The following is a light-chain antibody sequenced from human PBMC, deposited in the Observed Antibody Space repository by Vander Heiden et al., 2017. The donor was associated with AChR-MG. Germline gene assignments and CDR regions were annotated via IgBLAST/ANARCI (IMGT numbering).Light chain of an antibody. Sequence: DIVLTQSPGTLSLSPGERATLSCRASQSVSSSYLAWYQQKPGQAPSLLIYGASSRATGIPDRFSGSGSGTDFTLTISRLEPEDFAVYYCHQDGSSPRTFGQGTKVEIK. CDR3: HQDGSSPRT. CDR1: QSVSSSY. V-gene: IGKV3-20*01. CDR2: GAS. J-gene: IGKJ1*01.